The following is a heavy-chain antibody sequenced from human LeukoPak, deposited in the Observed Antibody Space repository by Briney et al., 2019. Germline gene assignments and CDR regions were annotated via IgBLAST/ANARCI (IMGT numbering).Heavy chain of an antibody. D-gene: IGHD4-23*01. CDR1: GYTFTGYY. CDR3: ARDLYGGNSHYYYMDV. V-gene: IGHV1-2*06. Sequence: ASVKVSCKASGYTFTGYYMHWVRQAPGQGLEWMGRINPNSGGTNYAQKFRGRVTMTRDTSISTAHMELSRLRSDDTAVYYCARDLYGGNSHYYYMDVWGKGTTVTVSS. J-gene: IGHJ6*03. CDR2: INPNSGGT.